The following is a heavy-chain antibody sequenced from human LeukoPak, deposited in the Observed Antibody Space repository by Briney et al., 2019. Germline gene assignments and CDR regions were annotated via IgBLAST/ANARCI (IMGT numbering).Heavy chain of an antibody. J-gene: IGHJ4*02. CDR3: ATLAAGYSSSWYNSGLLDY. D-gene: IGHD6-13*01. V-gene: IGHV3-21*01. CDR1: GFTFSSYS. CDR2: ISSSSYI. Sequence: PGGSLGLSCAASGFTFSSYSMNWVRQAPGKGREWVSSISSSSYIYYADSVKGRFTISRDNAKNSLYLQMNSLRAEDTAVYYCATLAAGYSSSWYNSGLLDYWGQGTLVTVSS.